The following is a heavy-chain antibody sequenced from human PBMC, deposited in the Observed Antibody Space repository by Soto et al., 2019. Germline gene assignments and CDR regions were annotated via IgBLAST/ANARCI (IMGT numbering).Heavy chain of an antibody. V-gene: IGHV4-30-4*01. D-gene: IGHD5-18*01. CDR2: IYYSGST. Sequence: SETLSLTCTVSGGSISSGDYYWSWIRQPPGKGLEWIGYIYYSGSTYYNPSLKSRVTISVDTSKNQFSLKLSSVTAADTAVYYCARGPASNGGYSYFDYWGQGTLVTVSS. CDR1: GGSISSGDYY. CDR3: ARGPASNGGYSYFDY. J-gene: IGHJ4*02.